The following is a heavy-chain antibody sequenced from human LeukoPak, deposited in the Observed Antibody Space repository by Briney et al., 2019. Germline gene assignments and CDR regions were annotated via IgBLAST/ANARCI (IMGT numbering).Heavy chain of an antibody. CDR2: ISGSGGST. J-gene: IGHJ4*02. CDR3: AKVWGSSGHCFDY. V-gene: IGHV3-23*01. CDR1: GFTFSSYA. D-gene: IGHD6-19*01. Sequence: GGSLRLSCAASGFTFSSYAMSWVRQAPGEGLEWVSAISGSGGSTYYADSVKGRFTISRDNSKNTLYLQRNSLRAEDTAVYYCAKVWGSSGHCFDYWGQGTLVTVSS.